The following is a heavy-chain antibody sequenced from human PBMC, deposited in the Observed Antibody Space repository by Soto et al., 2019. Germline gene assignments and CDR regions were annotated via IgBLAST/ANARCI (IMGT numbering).Heavy chain of an antibody. D-gene: IGHD2-15*01. CDR3: ATARSGGSCYSVLPSCGLNFDY. CDR2: INHSGST. J-gene: IGHJ4*02. V-gene: IGHV4-34*01. Sequence: PSETLSLTCAVYGGSFSGYYWSWIRQPPGKGLEWIGEINHSGSTNYNPSLKSRVTISVDTSKNQFSLKLSSVTAADTAVYYCATARSGGSCYSVLPSCGLNFDYWGTGTLVTVSS. CDR1: GGSFSGYY.